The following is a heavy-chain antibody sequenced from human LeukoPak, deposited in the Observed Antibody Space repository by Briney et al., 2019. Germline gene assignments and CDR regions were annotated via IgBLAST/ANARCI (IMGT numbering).Heavy chain of an antibody. CDR2: INAGNGNT. V-gene: IGHV1-3*01. J-gene: IGHJ4*02. D-gene: IGHD2-15*01. CDR3: ARSVDCSGGSCYSGGFDY. Sequence: ASVKVSCKASGYTFTSYAMHWVRQAPGQRLEWMGWINAGNGNTKYSQKFQGRVTITRDTSASTAYMELSSLRSEDTAVYYCARSVDCSGGSCYSGGFDYWGQGTLVTVSS. CDR1: GYTFTSYA.